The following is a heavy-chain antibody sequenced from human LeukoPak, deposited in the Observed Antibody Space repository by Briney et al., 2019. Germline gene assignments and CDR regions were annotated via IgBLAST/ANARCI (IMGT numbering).Heavy chain of an antibody. Sequence: SETLSLTCTVSGGSISSSSYYWGWIRQPPGKGLEWIGSIYYSGSTYYNPSLKSRVTISVDTSKNQFSLKLSSVTAADTAVYYCAAMVATGPYYYYYMDVWGKGTTVTVSS. J-gene: IGHJ6*03. CDR3: AAMVATGPYYYYYMDV. V-gene: IGHV4-39*01. CDR1: GGSISSSSYY. D-gene: IGHD5-12*01. CDR2: IYYSGST.